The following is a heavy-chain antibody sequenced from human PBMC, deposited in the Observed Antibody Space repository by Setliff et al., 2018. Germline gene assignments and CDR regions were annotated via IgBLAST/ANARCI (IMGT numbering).Heavy chain of an antibody. CDR3: ARALLSPLGGTAFVPVHFDP. D-gene: IGHD3-16*01. J-gene: IGHJ5*02. Sequence: SETLSLTCSVSVMSITSYYWSWIRQSPGRGLEWIGYIYYTGSTTYSPSLKSRVTISPDTSKNQFHLTVKSVTEADTAVYYCARALLSPLGGTAFVPVHFDPWGQGSLVTVSS. V-gene: IGHV4-59*01. CDR2: IYYTGST. CDR1: VMSITSYY.